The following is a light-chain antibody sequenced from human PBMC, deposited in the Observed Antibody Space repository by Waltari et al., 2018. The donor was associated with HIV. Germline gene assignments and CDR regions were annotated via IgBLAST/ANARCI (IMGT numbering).Light chain of an antibody. Sequence: QSVLTQPHSASGTPGQRVILSCSGSNSNVGSAVVNWYQQLPGTAPKLLIYGDNERPSGVPDRFSGSKSGASASLAISDLQSEDEAEYYCAAWDARLNEYLFGTGTKVTVL. CDR1: NSNVGSAV. CDR2: GDN. V-gene: IGLV1-44*01. J-gene: IGLJ1*01. CDR3: AAWDARLNEYL.